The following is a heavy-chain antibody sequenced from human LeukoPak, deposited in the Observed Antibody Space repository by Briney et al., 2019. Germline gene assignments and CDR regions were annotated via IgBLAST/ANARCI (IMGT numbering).Heavy chain of an antibody. D-gene: IGHD6-19*01. Sequence: SETLSLTCTVSGDSVSGVYWSWIRQPPGKGLEWIGYVYYSGDTNYDPSLKSRVTMSLDTSKNQVSLRLSSVTAADTAVYYCARWGLAVAGNYFDYWGQGTLVTVSS. J-gene: IGHJ4*02. V-gene: IGHV4-59*08. CDR2: VYYSGDT. CDR1: GDSVSGVY. CDR3: ARWGLAVAGNYFDY.